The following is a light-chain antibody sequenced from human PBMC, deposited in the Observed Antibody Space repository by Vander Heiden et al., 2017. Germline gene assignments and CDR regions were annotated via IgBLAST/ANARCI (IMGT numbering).Light chain of an antibody. CDR2: KAS. J-gene: IGKJ2*01. CDR1: QSISSW. CDR3: QQDSNYPVT. V-gene: IGKV1-5*03. Sequence: DIQMTQSPATLSASVGDRVTITCRASQSISSWLAWYQQKPGKAPKLLIYKASSLESGVPSRFRGSAYGTEFTLTISSLQPEDFATYYCQQDSNYPVTFGQGTKLEIK.